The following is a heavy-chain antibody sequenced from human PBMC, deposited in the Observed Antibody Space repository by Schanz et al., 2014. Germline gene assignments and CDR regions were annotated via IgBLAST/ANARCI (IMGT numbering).Heavy chain of an antibody. V-gene: IGHV1-2*04. D-gene: IGHD5-12*01. CDR1: GYTFAVYY. Sequence: QVQLVQSGAEVKKPGASVTVSCKASGYTFAVYYIHWVRQAPGQGLEFMGWINPNSGTTNYAQKYQGWVTMTRDTSISTAYMELGRLKSDDTAVYYCARAFGGYDPAGALDYWGQGTLVTVSS. J-gene: IGHJ4*02. CDR2: INPNSGTT. CDR3: ARAFGGYDPAGALDY.